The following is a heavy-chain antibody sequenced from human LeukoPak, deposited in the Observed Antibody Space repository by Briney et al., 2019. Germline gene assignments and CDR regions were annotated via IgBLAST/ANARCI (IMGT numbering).Heavy chain of an antibody. CDR1: GGSFSGYY. Sequence: SETLSLTCAVYGGSFSGYYWSWIRQPPGKGLEWIGEINHSGSTNYNPSLKSRVTISVDTSKNQFSPKLSSVTAADTAVYYCARGRITMVRGVRKLYGMDVWGKGTTVTVSS. CDR3: ARGRITMVRGVRKLYGMDV. D-gene: IGHD3-10*01. CDR2: INHSGST. J-gene: IGHJ6*04. V-gene: IGHV4-34*01.